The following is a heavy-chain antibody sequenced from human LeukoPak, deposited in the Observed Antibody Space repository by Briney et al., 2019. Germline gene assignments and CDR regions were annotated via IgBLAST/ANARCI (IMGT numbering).Heavy chain of an antibody. CDR2: INHSGST. Sequence: PSETLSLTCAVYGGSFSGYYWSWIRQPPGKGLEWIGEINHSGSTNYNPSLKSRVTISVDTSKNQFSLKLSSVTAADTAVYYCARGERITIFGVVIGRSSIMEVWGKGTTVTVSS. CDR3: ARGERITIFGVVIGRSSIMEV. CDR1: GGSFSGYY. V-gene: IGHV4-34*01. J-gene: IGHJ6*03. D-gene: IGHD3-3*01.